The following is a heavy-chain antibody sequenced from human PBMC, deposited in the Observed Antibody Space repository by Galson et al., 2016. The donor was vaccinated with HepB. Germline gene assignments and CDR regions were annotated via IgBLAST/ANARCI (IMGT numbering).Heavy chain of an antibody. CDR2: INPNSGGI. J-gene: IGHJ4*02. CDR1: GYNFIGYY. D-gene: IGHD6-19*01. Sequence: SVKVSCKASGYNFIGYYIHWVRQAPGQGLEWMAWINPNSGGIHYAQNFQGRVTLTRDKSSSTAYLELSGLKSDDTALNYCARHIAVAGAPGCLDFWGQGTRVTVSS. CDR3: ARHIAVAGAPGCLDF. V-gene: IGHV1-2*02.